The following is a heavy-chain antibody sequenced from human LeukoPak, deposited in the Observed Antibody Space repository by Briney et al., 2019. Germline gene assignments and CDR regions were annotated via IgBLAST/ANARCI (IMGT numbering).Heavy chain of an antibody. J-gene: IGHJ6*02. V-gene: IGHV3-30*18. Sequence: GGPLRLSCAASGFTFSSYGMHWVRQAPGKGLEWVAVISYDGSNKYYADSVKGRFTISRDNSKNTLYLQMNSLRAEDTAVYFCAKSGAAGMDVWGQGTTVTVSS. CDR3: AKSGAAGMDV. D-gene: IGHD6-13*01. CDR2: ISYDGSNK. CDR1: GFTFSSYG.